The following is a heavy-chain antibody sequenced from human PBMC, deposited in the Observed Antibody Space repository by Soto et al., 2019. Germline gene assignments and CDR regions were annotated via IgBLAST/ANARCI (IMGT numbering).Heavy chain of an antibody. V-gene: IGHV1-69*06. CDR1: GGTFRSYA. CDR3: ARVIAVAGTYYYGMDV. J-gene: IGHJ6*02. D-gene: IGHD6-19*01. Sequence: QVQLVQSGAEVKKPGSSVKVSCKASGGTFRSYAISWVRQAPGQGLEWMGGIIPIFGTANYAQKFQGRVTITADKSTSTAYMELSSLRSEDTAVYYCARVIAVAGTYYYGMDVWGQGTTVTVSS. CDR2: IIPIFGTA.